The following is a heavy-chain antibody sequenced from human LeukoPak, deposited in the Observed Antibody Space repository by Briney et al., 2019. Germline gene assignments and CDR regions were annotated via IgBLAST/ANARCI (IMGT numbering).Heavy chain of an antibody. D-gene: IGHD1-26*01. CDR2: IYHGGNT. J-gene: IGHJ4*02. Sequence: SETLSLTCAVYGGSFSGYYWGWIRQPPGKGLEWIGSIYHGGNTYYNPSLKSRVTISVDTSKNQFSLKLSSVTAADTAVYYCASPIVGATVASDYWGQGTLVTVSS. CDR3: ASPIVGATVASDY. CDR1: GGSFSGYY. V-gene: IGHV4-38-2*01.